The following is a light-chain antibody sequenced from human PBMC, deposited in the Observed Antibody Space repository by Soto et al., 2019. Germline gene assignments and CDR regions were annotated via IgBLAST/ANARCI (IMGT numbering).Light chain of an antibody. Sequence: DIQMTQSPSSLSASVGDSVTVTCRASQSISTYLNWYQQKPGKAPKLLIYAASSLQSGVPSRFSGYGSGTDFTLTISGLQPEDVATYFCQQSYSTPLTFGGGTKVEIK. J-gene: IGKJ4*01. V-gene: IGKV1-39*01. CDR1: QSISTY. CDR2: AAS. CDR3: QQSYSTPLT.